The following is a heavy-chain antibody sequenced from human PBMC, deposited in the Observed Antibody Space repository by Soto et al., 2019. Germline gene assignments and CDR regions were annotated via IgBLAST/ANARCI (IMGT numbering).Heavy chain of an antibody. CDR2: ISSSSSYI. D-gene: IGHD4-17*01. Sequence: GGSLRLSCAASGFTFSSYSMNWVRQAPGKGLEWVSSISSSSSYIYYADSVKGRFTISRDNAKNSLYLQMNSLRAEDTAVYYCARRSHWRYGDYVEIGNNWFDPWGQGTLVTVSS. J-gene: IGHJ5*02. CDR1: GFTFSSYS. V-gene: IGHV3-21*01. CDR3: ARRSHWRYGDYVEIGNNWFDP.